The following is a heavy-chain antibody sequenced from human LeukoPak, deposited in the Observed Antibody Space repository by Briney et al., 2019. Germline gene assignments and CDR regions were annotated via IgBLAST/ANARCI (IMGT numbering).Heavy chain of an antibody. Sequence: GGSLRLSCAASGFTFSSYSMNWVRQAPGKGLEWVSSISSSSSYIYYADSVKGRFTISRDNAKNSLYLQMNSLRAEDTAVYYCARRGQDYYGSGSFNSRDAFDIWGQGTMVTVSS. CDR2: ISSSSSYI. J-gene: IGHJ3*02. CDR3: ARRGQDYYGSGSFNSRDAFDI. V-gene: IGHV3-21*01. D-gene: IGHD3-10*01. CDR1: GFTFSSYS.